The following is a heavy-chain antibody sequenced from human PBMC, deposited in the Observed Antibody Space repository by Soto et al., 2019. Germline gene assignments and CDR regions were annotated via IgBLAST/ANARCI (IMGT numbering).Heavy chain of an antibody. CDR1: GGSISSYY. CDR3: ARVLTSEAYPLYFDF. J-gene: IGHJ4*02. V-gene: IGHV4-59*01. CDR2: IYYSGST. D-gene: IGHD4-17*01. Sequence: SETLSLTCTVSGGSISSYYWSWIRQPPGKGLEWIGYIYYSGSTNYNPSLKSRVTISVDTSKSQFSLRLSSVTAADTAVYYCARVLTSEAYPLYFDFWGQGTLVTVSS.